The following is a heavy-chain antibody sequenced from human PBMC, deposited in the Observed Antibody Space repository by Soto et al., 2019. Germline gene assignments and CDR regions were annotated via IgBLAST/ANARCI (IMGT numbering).Heavy chain of an antibody. CDR1: GFIFSNFA. D-gene: IGHD6-19*01. V-gene: IGHV3-23*01. CDR2: IGNSGTST. CDR3: GKSVYVSGWPD. J-gene: IGHJ4*02. Sequence: EVQLLESGGGLVQPGGSLRLSCAASGFIFSNFAMNWVRQAPGKGPEWVSGIGNSGTSTNYADSLRGRFNISRDNLKNTLSPHMNNLRAGDTAIYYCGKSVYVSGWPDWGAGTLVTVSS.